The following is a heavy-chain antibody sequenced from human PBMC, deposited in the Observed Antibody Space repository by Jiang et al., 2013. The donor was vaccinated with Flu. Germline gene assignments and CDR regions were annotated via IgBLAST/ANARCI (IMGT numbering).Heavy chain of an antibody. CDR3: ARGPHIVVGATTSLNWFDP. D-gene: IGHD1-26*01. CDR1: GFTFSSYS. V-gene: IGHV3-21*01. J-gene: IGHJ5*02. Sequence: LESGGGLVKPGGSLRLSCAASGFTFSSYSMNWVRQAPGKGLEWVSSISSSSSYIYYADSVKGRFTISRDNAKNSLYLQMNSLRAEDTAVYYCARGPHIVVGATTSLNWFDPWGQGTLVTVSS. CDR2: ISSSSSYI.